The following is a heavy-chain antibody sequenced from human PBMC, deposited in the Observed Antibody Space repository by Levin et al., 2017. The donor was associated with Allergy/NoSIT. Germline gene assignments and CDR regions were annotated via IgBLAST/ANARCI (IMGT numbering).Heavy chain of an antibody. D-gene: IGHD3-10*01. CDR1: GYSFRSYG. J-gene: IGHJ5*02. CDR2: ISTYNGNT. Sequence: AASVKVSCEASGYSFRSYGINWVRQAPGQGLEWMGWISTYNGNTIYALRFQGRLTMTTDTSTNTVYMELRSLRSDDTGVYVCAGEISMVRGRGRQNWLDPWGQGTLVTVSS. V-gene: IGHV1-18*04. CDR3: AGEISMVRGRGRQNWLDP.